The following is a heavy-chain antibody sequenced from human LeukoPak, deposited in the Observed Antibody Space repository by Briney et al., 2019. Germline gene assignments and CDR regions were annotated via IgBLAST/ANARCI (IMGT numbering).Heavy chain of an antibody. Sequence: ASVKVSCKASGYTFTSYYMHWVRQAPGQGLEWMGIINPSGGSTSYAQKFQGRVTMTRDMSTSTVYMELRSLRSDDTAMYYCARDRYNWNGIFDYWGQGTLVTVSS. D-gene: IGHD1-1*01. J-gene: IGHJ4*02. CDR3: ARDRYNWNGIFDY. CDR2: INPSGGST. CDR1: GYTFTSYY. V-gene: IGHV1-46*01.